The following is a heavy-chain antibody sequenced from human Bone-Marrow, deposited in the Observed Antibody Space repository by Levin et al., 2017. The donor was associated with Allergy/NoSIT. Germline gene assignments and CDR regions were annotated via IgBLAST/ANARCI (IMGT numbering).Heavy chain of an antibody. J-gene: IGHJ4*02. CDR1: GFTFSSYG. V-gene: IGHV3-30*03. Sequence: TGGSLRLSCAASGFTFSSYGMHWVRQAPGKGLEWVAVISYDGSNKYYADSVKGRFTISRDNSKNTLYLQMNSLRAEDTAVYYCASGWDRVVPAAMHFDYWGQGTLVTVSS. CDR3: ASGWDRVVPAAMHFDY. CDR2: ISYDGSNK. D-gene: IGHD2-2*01.